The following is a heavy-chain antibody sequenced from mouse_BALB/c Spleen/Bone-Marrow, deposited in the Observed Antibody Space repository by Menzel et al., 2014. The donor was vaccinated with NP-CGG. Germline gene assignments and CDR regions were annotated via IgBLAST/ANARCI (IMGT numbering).Heavy chain of an antibody. J-gene: IGHJ3*01. CDR1: GDSITSGY. Sequence: VQLQQSGPSLVKPSQTLSLTCSVTGDSITSGYWNWIRKFPGNKLEYMGYISYSGSTYYNPSLKSRISITRDTSKNQYYLQLNSVTTEDTATYYCARYPPNYYGSPWFAYWGQGTLVTVSA. V-gene: IGHV3-8*02. D-gene: IGHD1-1*01. CDR2: ISYSGST. CDR3: ARYPPNYYGSPWFAY.